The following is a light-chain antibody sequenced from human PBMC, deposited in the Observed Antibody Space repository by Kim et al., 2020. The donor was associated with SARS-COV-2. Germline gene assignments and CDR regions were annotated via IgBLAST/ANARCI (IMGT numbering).Light chain of an antibody. CDR3: QQYVFVPLT. CDR2: GAS. CDR1: QSVTNNY. Sequence: EIVLTQSPGTLSLSPGERATLSCRASQSVTNNYLAWHQHKPGQAPRLLIYGASSRATGIPDRFSGSGSGTDFTLTISRLEPEDFAVYYCQQYVFVPLTVGGGTKVNIK. V-gene: IGKV3-20*01. J-gene: IGKJ4*01.